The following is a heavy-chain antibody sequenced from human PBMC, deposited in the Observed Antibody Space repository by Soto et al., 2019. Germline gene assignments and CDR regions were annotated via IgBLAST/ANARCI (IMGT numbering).Heavy chain of an antibody. Sequence: QVQLQQWGAGLLKPSETLSLTCAVYGGSFSGYYWSWIRQPPGKGLAWIGEINHSGSTNYNPSLKSRVTLSVDTSKNQFSLKLSSVTAADTAVYYCARGRVGDYYDSSGYYYLDYWVQGTLVTVSS. CDR3: ARGRVGDYYDSSGYYYLDY. D-gene: IGHD3-22*01. CDR2: INHSGST. V-gene: IGHV4-34*01. J-gene: IGHJ4*02. CDR1: GGSFSGYY.